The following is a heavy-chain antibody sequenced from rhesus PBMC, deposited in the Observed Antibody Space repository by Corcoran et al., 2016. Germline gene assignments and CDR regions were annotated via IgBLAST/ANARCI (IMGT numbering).Heavy chain of an antibody. CDR2: IYGSGSST. V-gene: IGHV4S11*01. CDR1: GGSISSNY. J-gene: IGHJ4*01. D-gene: IGHD6-31*01. CDR3: ARQGSSGWLFDY. Sequence: QVQLQESGPGLVKPLETLSLTCAVSGGSISSNYWGWIRQAPGKGRGGSGYIYGSGSSTNYNPSLKRRVTLSVDTSKNQLSLKLSSVTAADTAVYYCARQGSSGWLFDYWGQGVLVTVSS.